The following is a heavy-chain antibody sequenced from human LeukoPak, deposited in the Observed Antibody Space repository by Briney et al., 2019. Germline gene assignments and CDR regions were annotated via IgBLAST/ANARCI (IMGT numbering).Heavy chain of an antibody. V-gene: IGHV1-8*01. Sequence: ASVKVSCKASGYTFTSYDINWVRQAAGQGLEWMGWMNPNSDNTGYAQKFQGRVTMTRNTSISTAYMELSSLRSEDTAVYYCARGDHYDFWSGLRVYGMDVWGQGTTVTVSS. D-gene: IGHD3-3*01. CDR2: MNPNSDNT. CDR3: ARGDHYDFWSGLRVYGMDV. CDR1: GYTFTSYD. J-gene: IGHJ6*02.